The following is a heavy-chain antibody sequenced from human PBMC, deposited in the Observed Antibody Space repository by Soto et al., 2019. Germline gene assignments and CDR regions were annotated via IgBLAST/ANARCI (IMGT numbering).Heavy chain of an antibody. V-gene: IGHV4-59*01. Sequence: SDTLSLTCTVSGGSLSSYYWSWIRQPPGKGLEWIGYISYSGSTNYNPSLKSRVTISVDTSKNQFSLKLSSVTAADTAVYYCARDASSRLAAALRGTRYYYYGMDVWGQGTTVNVSS. J-gene: IGHJ6*02. D-gene: IGHD6-13*01. CDR1: GGSLSSYY. CDR3: ARDASSRLAAALRGTRYYYYGMDV. CDR2: ISYSGST.